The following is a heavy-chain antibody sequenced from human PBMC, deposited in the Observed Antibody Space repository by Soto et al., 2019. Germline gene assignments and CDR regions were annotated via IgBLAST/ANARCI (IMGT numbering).Heavy chain of an antibody. CDR2: IWSDGSNK. J-gene: IGHJ5*02. D-gene: IGHD1-26*01. Sequence: QVQLVESGGGVVQPGRALSLSCAASGFTFSNYARHWVRQAPGKGLEWVSVIWSDGSNKYYTDSVKGRFTISRDNSKNTVHLQMNSLRAEDTAVYYCARDQTGSYPYNWFDPWGQGTLVTVSS. V-gene: IGHV3-33*01. CDR3: ARDQTGSYPYNWFDP. CDR1: GFTFSNYA.